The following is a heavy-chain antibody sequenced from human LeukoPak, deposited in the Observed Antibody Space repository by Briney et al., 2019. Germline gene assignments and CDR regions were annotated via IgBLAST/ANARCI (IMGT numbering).Heavy chain of an antibody. CDR2: IYSDNT. CDR3: ARRAGAYSHPYDY. Sequence: GGSLRLSCAASGFTVSSNSMSWVRQAPGKGLEWVSFIYSDNTHYSDSVKGRFTISRDNSKNTLYLQMNSLRAEDTAVYYCARRAGAYSHPYDYWGQGTPVTVSS. V-gene: IGHV3-53*01. CDR1: GFTVSSNS. J-gene: IGHJ4*02. D-gene: IGHD4/OR15-4a*01.